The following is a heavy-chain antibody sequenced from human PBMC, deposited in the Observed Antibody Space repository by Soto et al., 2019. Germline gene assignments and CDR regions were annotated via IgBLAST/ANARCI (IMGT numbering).Heavy chain of an antibody. CDR3: ARDLVPGGFDY. Sequence: PGVFMRLCCAASEFTFRSYGMNWVRKAPGKGLEWVSYISSSSSTIYYADSVKGRFTISRDNAKNSLYLQMNSLRAEDTAVYYCARDLVPGGFDYWGQGTLVTVSS. D-gene: IGHD2-8*02. CDR1: EFTFRSYG. V-gene: IGHV3-48*01. CDR2: ISSSSSTI. J-gene: IGHJ4*02.